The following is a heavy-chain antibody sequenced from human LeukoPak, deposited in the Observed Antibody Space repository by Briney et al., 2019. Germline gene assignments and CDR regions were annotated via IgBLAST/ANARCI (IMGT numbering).Heavy chain of an antibody. CDR2: ISHSGST. V-gene: IGHV4-38-2*02. J-gene: IGHJ3*02. CDR3: AKEGDYYGSGSHRDAFDM. Sequence: SETLSPTCSVSGYSISSGYYWGWIRQPPGKGLEWIGSISHSGSTYYNPSLKSRVTISVDTSKNQFSLNLSSVTAADTALYYCAKEGDYYGSGSHRDAFDMWGQGTMVTVSS. CDR1: GYSISSGYY. D-gene: IGHD3-10*01.